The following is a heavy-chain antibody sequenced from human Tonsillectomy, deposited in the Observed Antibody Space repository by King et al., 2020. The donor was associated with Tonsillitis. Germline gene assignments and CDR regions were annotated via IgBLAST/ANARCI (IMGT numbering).Heavy chain of an antibody. Sequence: QVQLQESGPGLVKPSETLSLTCTVSGGSISSYYWSWIRQPPGKGLEWIGYIYYSGSTNYNPSLKSRVTISVDTSKNQFSLKLSSVTAADTAVYHCASLVRGPIPHFDYWGQGTLVTVSS. D-gene: IGHD3-10*01. V-gene: IGHV4-59*01. J-gene: IGHJ4*02. CDR2: IYYSGST. CDR3: ASLVRGPIPHFDY. CDR1: GGSISSYY.